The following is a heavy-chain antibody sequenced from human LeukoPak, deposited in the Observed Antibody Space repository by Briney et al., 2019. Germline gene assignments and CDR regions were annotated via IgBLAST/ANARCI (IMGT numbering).Heavy chain of an antibody. D-gene: IGHD3-10*01. V-gene: IGHV1-46*01. CDR2: INPTGTST. J-gene: IGHJ5*02. CDR1: GYTFTNNW. CDR3: ARDHSVGDIAWWFDP. Sequence: ASVKVSCKTSGYTFTNNWMHWVRQAPGQGLEWVGVINPTGTSTLYAQNLQGRVTLTRDMSTTTDYMELRSLTSEDTAVYYCARDHSVGDIAWWFDPWGQGTLVSVSS.